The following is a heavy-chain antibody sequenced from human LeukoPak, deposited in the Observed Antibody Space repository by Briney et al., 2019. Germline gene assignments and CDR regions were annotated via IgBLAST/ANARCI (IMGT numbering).Heavy chain of an antibody. CDR1: GFTFSSYG. D-gene: IGHD2-2*02. V-gene: IGHV3-30*02. J-gene: IGHJ4*02. CDR2: IRYDGSNK. CDR3: AKGRGVVVPAAILDDY. Sequence: GGSLRLPCAASGFTFSSYGMHWVRQAPGKGLEWVAFIRYDGSNKYYADSVKGRFTISRDNSKNTLYLQMNSLRAEDTAVYYCAKGRGVVVPAAILDDYWGQGTLVTVSS.